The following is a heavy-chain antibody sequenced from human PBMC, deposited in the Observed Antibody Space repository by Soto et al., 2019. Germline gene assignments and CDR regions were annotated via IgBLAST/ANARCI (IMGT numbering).Heavy chain of an antibody. CDR1: GYSISSGYY. CDR2: IYHSGST. CDR3: AREAGGGYCTGASCYPRAFDI. V-gene: IGHV4-38-2*02. Sequence: SETLSLTCAVSGYSISSGYYWGWIRQPPGKGLEWIGSIYHSGSTYYNPSLKSRVTISVDTSKNQFSLKLSSVTAADTAVYYCAREAGGGYCTGASCYPRAFDIWGQGTMVTVSS. D-gene: IGHD2-15*01. J-gene: IGHJ3*02.